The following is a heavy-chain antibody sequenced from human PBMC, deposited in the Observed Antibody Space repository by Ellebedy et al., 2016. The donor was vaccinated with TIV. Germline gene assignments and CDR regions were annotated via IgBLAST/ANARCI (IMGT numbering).Heavy chain of an antibody. CDR3: ARDQWLGRAYYFDY. Sequence: SETLSLTCTVSGGSISSSSYYWGWIRQPPGKGLEWIGSSYYSGSTYYNPSLKSRVTISVETSKNQFSLKLSSVTAADTAVYYCARDQWLGRAYYFDYWGQGTLVTVSS. CDR1: GGSISSSSYY. J-gene: IGHJ4*02. V-gene: IGHV4-39*02. D-gene: IGHD6-19*01. CDR2: SYYSGST.